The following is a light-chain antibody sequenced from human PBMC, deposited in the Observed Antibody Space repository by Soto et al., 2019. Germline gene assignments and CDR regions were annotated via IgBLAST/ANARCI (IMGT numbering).Light chain of an antibody. CDR2: GAS. Sequence: EIVLTQSPGTLSLSPGDRATLSCRASHSVSSSYLAWYQQKPGQAPRLLIYGASSRATGSPDRFSGSRSATDFTPTTSRLEHQDFAVYYCQQYGSSPPYTFGPGTKVDIK. CDR1: HSVSSSY. V-gene: IGKV3-20*01. CDR3: QQYGSSPPYT. J-gene: IGKJ3*01.